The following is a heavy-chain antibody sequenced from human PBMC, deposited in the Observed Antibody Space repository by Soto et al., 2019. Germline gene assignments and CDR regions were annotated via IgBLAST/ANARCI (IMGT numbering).Heavy chain of an antibody. CDR2: ISYDGSNK. J-gene: IGHJ4*02. Sequence: QVQLVESGGGVVQPGRSLRLSCAASGFTFSSYGMHWVRQAPGKGLEWVAVISYDGSNKYYADSVKGRFTISRDNSKNTLYLQMNSLGAEDTAVYDCAPWFGAFDYWGQGTLVTVSS. CDR1: GFTFSSYG. V-gene: IGHV3-30*03. D-gene: IGHD3-10*01. CDR3: APWFGAFDY.